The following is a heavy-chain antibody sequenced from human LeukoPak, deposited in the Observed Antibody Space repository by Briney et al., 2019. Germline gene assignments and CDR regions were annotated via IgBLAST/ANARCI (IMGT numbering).Heavy chain of an antibody. Sequence: GESLKISCKGSGYSFTNYWIGWVRQMPGKGLEWMGIIYPGDSGTRYSPSFQGQVTISADKSISTAYLQWSSLKASDSAMYYCARHLGISGSGSRAWFDPWGQGTLVTVSS. J-gene: IGHJ5*02. D-gene: IGHD3-10*01. CDR3: ARHLGISGSGSRAWFDP. CDR2: IYPGDSGT. V-gene: IGHV5-51*01. CDR1: GYSFTNYW.